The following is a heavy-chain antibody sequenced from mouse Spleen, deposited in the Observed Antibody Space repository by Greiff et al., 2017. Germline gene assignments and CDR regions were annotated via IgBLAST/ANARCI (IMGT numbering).Heavy chain of an antibody. CDR3: ARSLTGTHFDY. D-gene: IGHD4-1*01. CDR1: GYTFTSYW. J-gene: IGHJ2*01. V-gene: IGHV1-7*01. Sequence: VQLQQSGAELAKPGASVKLSCKASGYTFTSYWMHWVKQRPGQGLEWIGYINPSSGYTKYNQKFKDKATFTADKSSSTAYMQLSSLTYEDSAVYYCARSLTGTHFDYWGQGTTLTVSS. CDR2: INPSSGYT.